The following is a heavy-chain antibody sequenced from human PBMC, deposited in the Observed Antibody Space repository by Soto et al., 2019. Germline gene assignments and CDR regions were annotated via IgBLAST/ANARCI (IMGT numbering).Heavy chain of an antibody. CDR3: AKGRSSMIVVVMDY. CDR1: GFNFDDSA. CDR2: ITWNSGHI. J-gene: IGHJ4*02. D-gene: IGHD3-22*01. V-gene: IGHV3-9*01. Sequence: GGSLRLSCVASGFNFDDSAMNLVRQVPGKGLEWVSGITWNSGHILYADSVKGRFTISRDNAKKSLYLELNSLRPEDTALYYCAKGRSSMIVVVMDYWGEGTQVTVSS.